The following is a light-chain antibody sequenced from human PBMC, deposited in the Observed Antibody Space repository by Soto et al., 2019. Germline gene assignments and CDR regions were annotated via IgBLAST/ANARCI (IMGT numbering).Light chain of an antibody. J-gene: IGLJ2*01. CDR3: QTWGSGTVV. CDR2: LNSDGSH. Sequence: QSVLTQSPSASASLGASVKLTCTLSSGHSSYAIAWHQQQPEKGPRYLMKLNSDGSHSKGDGSPDRFSGSSSGAERYLTISSLQSDDEADYYCQTWGSGTVVFGGGTKLTVL. CDR1: SGHSSYA. V-gene: IGLV4-69*01.